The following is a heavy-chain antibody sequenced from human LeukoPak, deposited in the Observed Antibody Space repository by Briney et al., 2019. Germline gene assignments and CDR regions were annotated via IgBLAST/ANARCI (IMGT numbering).Heavy chain of an antibody. J-gene: IGHJ4*02. CDR3: ARGGSSWKYFDY. V-gene: IGHV1-69*05. D-gene: IGHD6-6*01. CDR2: IIPIFGTA. Sequence: ASVKVSCKASGGTFSSYAISWVRQAPGQGLEWMGGIIPIFGTANYAQKFQGGVTITTDESTSTAYMELSSLRSEDTAVYYCARGGSSWKYFDYWGQGTLVTVSS. CDR1: GGTFSSYA.